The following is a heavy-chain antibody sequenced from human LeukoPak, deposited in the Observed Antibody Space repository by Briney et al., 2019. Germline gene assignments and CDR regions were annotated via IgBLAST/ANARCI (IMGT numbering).Heavy chain of an antibody. V-gene: IGHV3-53*01. CDR2: IYTGGGT. J-gene: IGHJ5*02. CDR3: AREGHTAMVTRFDP. Sequence: GGSLRLSCAASGFTVSANYMTWVRQAPGKGLEWVSVIYTGGGTYYADSVKGRFTISRDNAKNSLYLQMNSLRAEDTAVYYCAREGHTAMVTRFDPWGQGTLVTVSS. D-gene: IGHD5-18*01. CDR1: GFTVSANY.